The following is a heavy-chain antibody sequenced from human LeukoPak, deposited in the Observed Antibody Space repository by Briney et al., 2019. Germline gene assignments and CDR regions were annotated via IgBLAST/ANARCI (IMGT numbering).Heavy chain of an antibody. Sequence: GGSLRLSCAASGFTFSVYAMHWVRQAPGKGLEWVAVVSNDGGKKYYADSVKGRFTISRDKSKNTLSLQMNSLRVEDTALYYCARDSEWCFDYWGQGTLVTVSS. D-gene: IGHD2-15*01. CDR2: VSNDGGKK. V-gene: IGHV3-30-3*01. CDR3: ARDSEWCFDY. CDR1: GFTFSVYA. J-gene: IGHJ4*02.